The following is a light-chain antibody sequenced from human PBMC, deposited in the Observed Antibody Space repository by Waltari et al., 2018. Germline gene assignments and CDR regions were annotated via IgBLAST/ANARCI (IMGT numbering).Light chain of an antibody. CDR3: CSHTNIGTWV. Sequence: QSALTQPASVSGSLGQSITISCLGTNNDIGNYNYVSWYQQFPGEAPRFIIYEVSNLPSRISSRFSGSKSGMTASLTISGLQADDEATYYCCSHTNIGTWVFGGGTTLTVL. CDR1: NNDIGNYNY. CDR2: EVS. J-gene: IGLJ3*02. V-gene: IGLV2-14*01.